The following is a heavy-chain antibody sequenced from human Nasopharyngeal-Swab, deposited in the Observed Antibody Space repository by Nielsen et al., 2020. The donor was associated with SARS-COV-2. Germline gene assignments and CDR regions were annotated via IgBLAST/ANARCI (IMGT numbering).Heavy chain of an antibody. CDR1: GYTLTELS. J-gene: IGHJ4*02. D-gene: IGHD2-2*02. Sequence: ASVKVSCKVSGYTLTELSMHWVRQAPGKGLEWMGGFDPEDGETIYAQKFQGRVTTTEDTSTDTAYMELSSLRSEDTAVYYCATGPAVVVPAAIDYWGQGTLVTVSS. V-gene: IGHV1-24*01. CDR2: FDPEDGET. CDR3: ATGPAVVVPAAIDY.